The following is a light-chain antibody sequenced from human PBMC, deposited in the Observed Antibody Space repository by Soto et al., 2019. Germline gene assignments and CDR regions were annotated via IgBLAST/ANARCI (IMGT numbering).Light chain of an antibody. V-gene: IGKV3-20*01. CDR2: GAS. Sequence: EIVLTQSPGTLSLSPGERATLSCRASQSVRSSFLAWYQQKPGQAPRLFIYGASSRATGIPDRFSGSGSGTDFTLTISRLEPEDFAVYYCQQYGSSPWTFGQGTKVEIK. J-gene: IGKJ1*01. CDR3: QQYGSSPWT. CDR1: QSVRSSF.